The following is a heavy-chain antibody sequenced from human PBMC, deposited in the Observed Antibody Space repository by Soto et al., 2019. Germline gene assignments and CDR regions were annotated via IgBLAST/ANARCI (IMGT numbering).Heavy chain of an antibody. D-gene: IGHD6-19*01. CDR1: GLTFSSYS. Sequence: GGSLRLSCAASGLTFSSYSMNWFRQAPGKGLEWVSYISSSSSTIYYADSVKGRFTISRDNAKNSLYLQMNRLRDEDTAVYYCARDREWLVVSYGMDVWGQGTTVTVSS. V-gene: IGHV3-48*02. J-gene: IGHJ6*02. CDR2: ISSSSSTI. CDR3: ARDREWLVVSYGMDV.